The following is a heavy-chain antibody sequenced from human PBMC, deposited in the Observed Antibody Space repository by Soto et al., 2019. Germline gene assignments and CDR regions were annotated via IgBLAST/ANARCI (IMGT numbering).Heavy chain of an antibody. CDR1: GGTFSSYT. CDR2: IIPILGIA. V-gene: IGHV1-69*08. CDR3: AREGADGDYLSDVY. J-gene: IGHJ4*02. D-gene: IGHD4-17*01. Sequence: QVQLVQSGAEVKKPGSSVKVSCKASGGTFSSYTISWVRQAPGQGLEWMGRIIPILGIANYAQEFQGRVTITADKSTSTAYMELSSLRSEDTGVYYCAREGADGDYLSDVYWGQGTLVTVSS.